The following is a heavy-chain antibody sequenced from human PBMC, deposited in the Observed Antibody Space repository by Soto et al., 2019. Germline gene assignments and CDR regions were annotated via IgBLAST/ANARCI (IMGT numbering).Heavy chain of an antibody. CDR1: GDSVSSNSAA. D-gene: IGHD3-22*01. J-gene: IGHJ4*02. CDR2: TYYRSKWYN. Sequence: SQTLSLTCAISGDSVSSNSAAWNWIRQSPSRGLEWLGRTYYRSKWYNDYAVSVKGRITINPDTSKNQFSLQLNSVTPEDTAVYYCAREPYYDRSGYYYYFDDWGQGTLVTVSP. V-gene: IGHV6-1*01. CDR3: AREPYYDRSGYYYYFDD.